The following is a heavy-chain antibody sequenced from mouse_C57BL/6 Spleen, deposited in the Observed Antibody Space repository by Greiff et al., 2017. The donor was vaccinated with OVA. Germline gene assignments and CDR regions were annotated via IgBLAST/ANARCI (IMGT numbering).Heavy chain of an antibody. CDR3: ARDGYDRAWYFDV. CDR2: IDPANGNT. D-gene: IGHD2-2*01. CDR1: GFNIKNTY. V-gene: IGHV14-3*01. J-gene: IGHJ1*03. Sequence: EVKLVESVAELVRPGASVKLSCTASGFNIKNTYMHWVKQRPEQGLEWIGRIDPANGNTKYAPKFQGKATITADTSSNTAYLQLSSLTSEDTAIYYCARDGYDRAWYFDVWGTGTTVTVSS.